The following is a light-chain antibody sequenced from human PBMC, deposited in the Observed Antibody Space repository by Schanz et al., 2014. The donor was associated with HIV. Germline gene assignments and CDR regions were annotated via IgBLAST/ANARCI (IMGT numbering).Light chain of an antibody. J-gene: IGLJ2*01. CDR3: SSYTSSSTLDVV. V-gene: IGLV2-14*01. CDR1: YSDIGAYLY. Sequence: QSALTQPASVSGSPGQSITIPCTGTYSDIGAYLYVSWYQQHPGRAPKLLIYGVTDRPSGVSHRFSGSKSDNTASLTISGLQAEDEADYYCSSYTSSSTLDVVFGGGTKLTVL. CDR2: GVT.